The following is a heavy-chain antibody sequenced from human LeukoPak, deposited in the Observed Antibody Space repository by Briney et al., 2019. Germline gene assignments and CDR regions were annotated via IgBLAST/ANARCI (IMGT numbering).Heavy chain of an antibody. CDR1: GFTFSSYA. CDR2: ISYDGSNK. V-gene: IGHV3-30-3*01. Sequence: GRSLRLSCAASGFTFSSYAMHWVRQAPGKGLEWVAVISYDGSNKYYADSVKGRLTISRDSSKNALYLQMNSLRAEDTAVYYCARDGLGTDMVPKPSDAFDIWGQGTMVTVSS. D-gene: IGHD4/OR15-4a*01. CDR3: ARDGLGTDMVPKPSDAFDI. J-gene: IGHJ3*02.